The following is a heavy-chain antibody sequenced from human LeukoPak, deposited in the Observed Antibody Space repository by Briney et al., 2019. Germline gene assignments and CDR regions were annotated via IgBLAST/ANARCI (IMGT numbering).Heavy chain of an antibody. V-gene: IGHV1-8*03. J-gene: IGHJ5*02. D-gene: IGHD6-13*01. Sequence: ASVKVSCKASGYTFTSYDINWVRQATGQGLEWMGWMNPNSGNTGYAQKFQGGVTITRNTSISTAYMELSSLRSEDTAVYYCAKAIAAAGYFDPWGQGTLVTVSS. CDR3: AKAIAAAGYFDP. CDR1: GYTFTSYD. CDR2: MNPNSGNT.